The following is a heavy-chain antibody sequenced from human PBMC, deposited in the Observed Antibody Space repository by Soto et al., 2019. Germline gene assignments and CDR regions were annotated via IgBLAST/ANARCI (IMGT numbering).Heavy chain of an antibody. CDR2: ISGGGGST. V-gene: IGHV3-23*01. J-gene: IGHJ4*02. D-gene: IGHD6-13*01. Sequence: GGSLRLSCAASGFTFSSYAMTWVRQTPGKGLEWVSAISGGGGSTFYADSVKGRFTISRDNSKNTLYLQMDSLRAEDTAVYYCAKDIRLGIAAAGTGFDYWGQGTLVTVSS. CDR3: AKDIRLGIAAAGTGFDY. CDR1: GFTFSSYA.